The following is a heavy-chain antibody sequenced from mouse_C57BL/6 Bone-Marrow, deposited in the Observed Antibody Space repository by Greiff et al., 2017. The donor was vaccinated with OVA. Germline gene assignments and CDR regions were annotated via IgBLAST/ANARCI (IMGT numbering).Heavy chain of an antibody. J-gene: IGHJ4*01. CDR2: ISNGGGST. V-gene: IGHV5-12*01. Sequence: EVMLVESGGGLVQPGGSLKLSCAASGFTFSDFYMYWIRQTPEKRLEWVAYISNGGGSTYYPDTVQGRFTISRDNAKNTLYLQMSRLKSEDKAMYYCARLDAMDYWGQGTSVTVSS. CDR1: GFTFSDFY. CDR3: ARLDAMDY.